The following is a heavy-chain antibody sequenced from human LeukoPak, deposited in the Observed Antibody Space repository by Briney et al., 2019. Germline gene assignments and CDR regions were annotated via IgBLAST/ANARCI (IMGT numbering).Heavy chain of an antibody. Sequence: GGSLRLSCAGSGFTFSSYAMSWVRQAPGKGLEWVSTISGSGGAGTYYADSVKGRFTVSRDNSRNTLYLPMNSLRAEDTAVYYCAKASWVSTADAVLWGQGTVVTVSS. CDR2: ISGSGGAGT. D-gene: IGHD3-16*01. V-gene: IGHV3-23*01. CDR1: GFTFSSYA. CDR3: AKASWVSTADAVL. J-gene: IGHJ4*02.